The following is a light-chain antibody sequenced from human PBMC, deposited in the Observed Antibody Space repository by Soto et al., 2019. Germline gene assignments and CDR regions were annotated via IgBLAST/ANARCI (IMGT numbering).Light chain of an antibody. CDR3: QHYKSYSES. CDR2: KAS. J-gene: IGKJ1*01. Sequence: DIQMTQSPSTLSGSVGDRVTITCRASQTISSWLAWYQQKPGKAPKLLIYKASTLTSGVPSRFSGSGSGTEVTITISSLQPDDFATYYSQHYKSYSESFGQGTKVELK. CDR1: QTISSW. V-gene: IGKV1-5*03.